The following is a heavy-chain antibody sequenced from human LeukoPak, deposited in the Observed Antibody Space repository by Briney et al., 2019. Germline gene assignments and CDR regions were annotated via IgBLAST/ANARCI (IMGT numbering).Heavy chain of an antibody. D-gene: IGHD4-11*01. J-gene: IGHJ6*02. Sequence: GGSLRLSCAASGFTFSSYWMHWVRQAPGKGLVWVSRINSDGRSTSSADSVKGRFTISRDNAKNTLYLQMNSLRTEDTAVYYCARSYSNHLFGMDVWGQGTAVTVSS. CDR1: GFTFSSYW. CDR2: INSDGRST. CDR3: ARSYSNHLFGMDV. V-gene: IGHV3-74*01.